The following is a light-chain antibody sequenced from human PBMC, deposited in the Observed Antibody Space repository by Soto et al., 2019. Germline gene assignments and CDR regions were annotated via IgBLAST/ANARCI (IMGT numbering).Light chain of an antibody. Sequence: QSALTQPRSVSGSPGQSVTISCTGTSSDVGGYNFVSWYQQHPGKAPKLIIYDVSKRPSGVPDRSSGSKSGNTASLTISGLQAEDEADYYCCSYAGSYTVVFGGGTKLTVL. CDR3: CSYAGSYTVV. CDR1: SSDVGGYNF. CDR2: DVS. V-gene: IGLV2-11*01. J-gene: IGLJ2*01.